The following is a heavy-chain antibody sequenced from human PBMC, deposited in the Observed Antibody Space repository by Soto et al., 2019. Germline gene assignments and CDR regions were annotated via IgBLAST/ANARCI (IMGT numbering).Heavy chain of an antibody. CDR3: TTATWFQMPDFDY. D-gene: IGHD1-26*01. Sequence: DVQLVESGGGLAKPGGSLRLSCAVSGFSFNNACMNWVRQAPGKGLEWVGRIEGKADGGATDYATTVKGRFTILRDESKKTFYLQMNSLKIEDTAVYYCTTATWFQMPDFDYWGPGTLVTVSS. J-gene: IGHJ4*02. CDR2: IEGKADGGAT. CDR1: GFSFNNAC. V-gene: IGHV3-15*07.